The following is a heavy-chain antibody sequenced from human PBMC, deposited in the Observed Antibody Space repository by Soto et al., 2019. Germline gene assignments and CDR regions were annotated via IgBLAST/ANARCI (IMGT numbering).Heavy chain of an antibody. CDR2: IVPNIGTV. Sequence: QVQLVQSGAEVMQPGSSVKVSCKPSGGTLTNFINYPINWVRQSPGQGLEWMGGIVPNIGTVNYAQKFQGRVTMTADKSTGIVYIELRSLRSDDSALYYCARRNTAGFLRYFDNWGQGTLVTVAS. J-gene: IGHJ4*02. V-gene: IGHV1-69*06. CDR1: GGTLTNFINYP. CDR3: ARRNTAGFLRYFDN. D-gene: IGHD6-19*01.